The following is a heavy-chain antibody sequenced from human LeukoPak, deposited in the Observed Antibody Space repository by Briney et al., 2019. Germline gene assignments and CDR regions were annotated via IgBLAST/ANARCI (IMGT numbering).Heavy chain of an antibody. V-gene: IGHV3-48*02. Sequence: GGSLRLSCAASGFTFRTYGMNWVRQAPGKGLEWVSYITSSSSPIFYTDSVKGRFTISRDNAKNSLYLQMNSLRDEDTAENYCARDSGLIVGALNLDYWGQESLGPVSS. CDR1: GFTFRTYG. D-gene: IGHD1-26*01. CDR3: ARDSGLIVGALNLDY. CDR2: ITSSSSPI. J-gene: IGHJ4*02.